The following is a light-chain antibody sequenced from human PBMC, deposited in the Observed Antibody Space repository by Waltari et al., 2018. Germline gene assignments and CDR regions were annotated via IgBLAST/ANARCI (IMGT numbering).Light chain of an antibody. J-gene: IGKJ4*01. CDR3: QHYDGLPLT. V-gene: IGKV1-33*01. CDR1: QDIRNY. CDR2: DAS. Sequence: IQMTQSPSSLSASVGDRVTITCLASQDIRNYLNWYQQRSGKAPKLLIYDASTLETGVPSRFSGHSSGTEFTFSINSLQAEDFATYYCQHYDGLPLTFGAGTRVEVK.